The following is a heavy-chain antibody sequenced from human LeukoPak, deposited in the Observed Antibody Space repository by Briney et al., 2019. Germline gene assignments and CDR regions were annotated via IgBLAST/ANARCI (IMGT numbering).Heavy chain of an antibody. CDR2: IYTSGST. D-gene: IGHD3-3*01. CDR3: ARDRRVLRFLEWLPPTTTGYYMDV. V-gene: IGHV4-4*08. Sequence: SETLSLTCTVSGGSISSYYWSWIRQPPGKGLEWIGRIYTSGSTNYNPSLKSRVTISVDTSKNQFSLKLSSVTAADTAVYYCARDRRVLRFLEWLPPTTTGYYMDVWGKGTTVTVSS. J-gene: IGHJ6*03. CDR1: GGSISSYY.